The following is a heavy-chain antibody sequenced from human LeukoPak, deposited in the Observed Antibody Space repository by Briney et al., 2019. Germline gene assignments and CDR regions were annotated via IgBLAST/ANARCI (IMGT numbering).Heavy chain of an antibody. CDR3: ARDQLLWFGATGVDV. Sequence: SETLSLTCTVSGGSISSYYWSWIRQPPGKGLEWIGYIYYSGSTNYNPPLKSRVTISVDTSKNQFSLKLSSVTAADTAVYYCARDQLLWFGATGVDVWGQGTTVTVSS. CDR1: GGSISSYY. J-gene: IGHJ6*02. CDR2: IYYSGST. V-gene: IGHV4-59*01. D-gene: IGHD3-10*01.